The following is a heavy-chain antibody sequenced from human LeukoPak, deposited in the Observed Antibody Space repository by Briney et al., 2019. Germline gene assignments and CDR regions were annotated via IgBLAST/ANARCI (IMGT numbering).Heavy chain of an antibody. J-gene: IGHJ6*02. CDR3: AKDLYDFWSGYSPSASYYYYGMDV. V-gene: IGHV3-30*18. D-gene: IGHD3-3*01. CDR2: ISYDGSNK. CDR1: GFTFSSYG. Sequence: GGSLRLSCAASGFTFSSYGMHWVRQAPGKGLEGVAVISYDGSNKYYADSVKGRFTISRDNSKNTLYLQMNSLRAEDTAVYYCAKDLYDFWSGYSPSASYYYYGMDVWGQGTTVTVSS.